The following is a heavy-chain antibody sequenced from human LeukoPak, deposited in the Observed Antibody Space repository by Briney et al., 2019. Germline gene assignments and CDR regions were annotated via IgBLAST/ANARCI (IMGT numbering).Heavy chain of an antibody. V-gene: IGHV4-34*01. CDR2: INHSGST. D-gene: IGHD3-10*01. J-gene: IGHJ5*02. CDR1: GGSFSGYY. CDR3: ARRRVVRGVIIGRKLLRGTFDP. Sequence: SETLSLTCAVYGGSFSGYYWSWIRQPPGKGLEWIGEINHSGSTNYNPSLKSRVTISVDTSKNQFSLKLSSVTAADTAVYYCARRRVVRGVIIGRKLLRGTFDPWGQGTLVTVSS.